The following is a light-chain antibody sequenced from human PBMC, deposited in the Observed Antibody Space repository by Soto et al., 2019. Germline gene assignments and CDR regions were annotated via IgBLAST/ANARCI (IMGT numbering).Light chain of an antibody. CDR3: QQYHNLWT. CDR1: HYIYSN. CDR2: RAS. J-gene: IGKJ1*01. V-gene: IGKV3D-15*01. Sequence: IVMTQSPATLSVSPGERATLSCTASHYIYSNVAWFQQRPGQAPRLLIYRASTRATGTPARFTGSGSDTEFTLTTTSLQSEDFALYYCQQYHNLWTFGQGTKVDIK.